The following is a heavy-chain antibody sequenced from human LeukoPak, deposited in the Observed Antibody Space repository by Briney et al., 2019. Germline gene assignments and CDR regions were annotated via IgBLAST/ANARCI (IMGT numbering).Heavy chain of an antibody. Sequence: GGSLRLSCAASGFTFSSYGMHWVRQAPGKGLEWVAFMRYDGSNKYYADSVKGRFTISRDNSKNTLYLQMNSLRAEDTAVYYCAKVWRVPAAPPLPPQIDYWGQGTLVTVSS. D-gene: IGHD2-2*01. J-gene: IGHJ4*02. V-gene: IGHV3-30*02. CDR2: MRYDGSNK. CDR3: AKVWRVPAAPPLPPQIDY. CDR1: GFTFSSYG.